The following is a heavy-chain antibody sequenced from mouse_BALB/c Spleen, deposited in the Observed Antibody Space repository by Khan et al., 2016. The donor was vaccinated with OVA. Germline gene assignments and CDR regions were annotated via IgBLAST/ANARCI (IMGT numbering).Heavy chain of an antibody. J-gene: IGHJ2*01. CDR1: GFTFSSYG. Sequence: EVELVESGGDLVQPGGSRKLSCAASGFTFSSYGMHWVRQAPGKGLEWVAYISGDSNTIYYADTVKGRFTISRDNHRNTLFLQMTSLMSEDTAMYYCATSYFYRYYFDYWGRGTTLTVSS. V-gene: IGHV5-17*02. CDR2: ISGDSNTI. D-gene: IGHD1-1*01. CDR3: ATSYFYRYYFDY.